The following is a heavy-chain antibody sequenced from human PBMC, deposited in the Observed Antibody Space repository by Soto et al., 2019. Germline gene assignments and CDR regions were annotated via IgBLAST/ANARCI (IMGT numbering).Heavy chain of an antibody. V-gene: IGHV4-39*01. CDR3: ARLWGAAADFDY. CDR2: IYYSGST. Sequence: SETLSLTCTVSGGSISSSSYYWGWIRQPPGKGLEWIGSIYYSGSTYYNPSLKSRVTISVDTSKNQFSLKLSSVTAADTAVYYCARLWGAAADFDYWGQGTLVTVSS. CDR1: GGSISSSSYY. J-gene: IGHJ4*02. D-gene: IGHD6-13*01.